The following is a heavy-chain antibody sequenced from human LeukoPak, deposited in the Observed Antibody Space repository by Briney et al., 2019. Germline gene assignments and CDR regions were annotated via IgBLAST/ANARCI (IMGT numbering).Heavy chain of an antibody. CDR1: GFTLSSYG. CDR2: ISYDGSDK. CDR3: AKGTYYDILTGYSPFDH. V-gene: IGHV3-30*18. J-gene: IGHJ4*02. Sequence: PGGSLRLSCAASGFTLSSYGMHWVRQAPGKGLEWVALISYDGSDKYYTDSVKGRFTISRDNSENTLYLQMNSLRAEDAAVYYCAKGTYYDILTGYSPFDHWGQGTLVTVSS. D-gene: IGHD3-9*01.